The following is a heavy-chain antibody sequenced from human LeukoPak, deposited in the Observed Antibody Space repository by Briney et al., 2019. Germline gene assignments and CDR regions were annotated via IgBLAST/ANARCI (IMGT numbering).Heavy chain of an antibody. CDR3: ARDAKAVVIIDG. V-gene: IGHV3-21*01. J-gene: IGHJ4*02. CDR2: ISSSSSCI. CDR1: GFTFSSYS. D-gene: IGHD2-21*01. Sequence: GGSLRLSCAASGFTFSSYSMNWVRQAPGKGLEWVSSISSSSSCIHYADSVKGRFTISRDNAKNSLYLQMNSLRAEDTAVYYCARDAKAVVIIDGWGQGTLVTVSS.